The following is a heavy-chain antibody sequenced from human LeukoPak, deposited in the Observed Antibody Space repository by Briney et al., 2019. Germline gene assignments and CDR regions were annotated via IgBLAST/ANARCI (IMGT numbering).Heavy chain of an antibody. V-gene: IGHV3-23*01. D-gene: IGHD6-19*01. J-gene: IGHJ6*02. Sequence: GASLRLSCAASGFTFSSYAMSWVRQAPGKGLEWVSAISGSGGSTYYADSVKGRFTISRDNSKNTLYLQMISLRAEDTAVYYCAKDLAVARTLYYYYGMDVWGQGTTVTVSS. CDR2: ISGSGGST. CDR1: GFTFSSYA. CDR3: AKDLAVARTLYYYYGMDV.